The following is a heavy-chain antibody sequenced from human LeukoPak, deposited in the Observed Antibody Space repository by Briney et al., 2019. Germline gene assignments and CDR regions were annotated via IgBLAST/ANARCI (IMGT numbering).Heavy chain of an antibody. Sequence: PSETPSLTCTVSGGSISSSSYYWGWIRQPPGKGLEWIGSIYYSGSTYYNPSLKSRVTISVDTSKNQFSLKLSSVTAADTAVYYCVGGVGYYYDSSGYYPFDYWGQGTLVTVSS. CDR1: GGSISSSSYY. CDR3: VGGVGYYYDSSGYYPFDY. V-gene: IGHV4-39*05. D-gene: IGHD3-22*01. J-gene: IGHJ4*02. CDR2: IYYSGST.